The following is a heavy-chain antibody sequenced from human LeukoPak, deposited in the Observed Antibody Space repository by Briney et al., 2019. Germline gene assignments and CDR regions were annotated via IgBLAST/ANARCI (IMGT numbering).Heavy chain of an antibody. V-gene: IGHV1-18*01. Sequence: GASVKVSCKASGYTFTSYGISWVRQAPGQGLGWMGWISAYNGNTNYAQKLQGRVTMTTDTSTSTAYMELRSLRSDDTAVYYCARDLKRGYSIAVAGTRGAFDIWGQGTMVTVSS. J-gene: IGHJ3*02. CDR3: ARDLKRGYSIAVAGTRGAFDI. CDR2: ISAYNGNT. CDR1: GYTFTSYG. D-gene: IGHD6-19*01.